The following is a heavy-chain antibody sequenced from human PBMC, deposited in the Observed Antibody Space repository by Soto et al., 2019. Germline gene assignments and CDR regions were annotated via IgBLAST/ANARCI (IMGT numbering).Heavy chain of an antibody. CDR1: GFTFSPYE. CDR2: ISSSGSTI. CDR3: VREAPCSNGVCQFDY. V-gene: IGHV3-48*03. J-gene: IGHJ4*02. D-gene: IGHD2-8*01. Sequence: TGGSLRLSCAASGFTFSPYEMSWVRQAPGKGLEWISYISSSGSTIHYADSVKGRFSISRDNAKKSLFLQMNGLRAEDTAVYYCVREAPCSNGVCQFDYWGRGTLVTVSS.